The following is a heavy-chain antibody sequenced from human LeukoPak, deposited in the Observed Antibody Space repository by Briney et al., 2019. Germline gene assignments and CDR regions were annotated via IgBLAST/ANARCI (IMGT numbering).Heavy chain of an antibody. V-gene: IGHV4-59*08. CDR2: MYNSGIT. D-gene: IGHD6-19*01. CDR1: GGSISSYY. Sequence: SETLSLTCTVSGGSISSYYWSWIRQPPGKGLECIGYMYNSGITNYNPSLRSRVTISVGTSKNQFSLRLRSVTAADTAVYYCARHGDSSRGWYFDYWGQGTLVTVSS. J-gene: IGHJ4*02. CDR3: ARHGDSSRGWYFDY.